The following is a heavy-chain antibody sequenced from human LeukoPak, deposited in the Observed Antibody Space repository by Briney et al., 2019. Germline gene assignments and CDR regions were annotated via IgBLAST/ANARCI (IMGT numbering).Heavy chain of an antibody. D-gene: IGHD3-3*01. J-gene: IGHJ4*02. CDR3: ARDFGDFWSGYYDY. CDR1: GFTFSSYW. Sequence: GGSLRLSCAASGFTFSSYWMSWVRQAPGKGLEWVANIKQDGSEKYYVDSVKGRFTISRDNAKNSLYLQMNSLRAEDTAVYYCARDFGDFWSGYYDYWGQGTLVTVSS. V-gene: IGHV3-7*01. CDR2: IKQDGSEK.